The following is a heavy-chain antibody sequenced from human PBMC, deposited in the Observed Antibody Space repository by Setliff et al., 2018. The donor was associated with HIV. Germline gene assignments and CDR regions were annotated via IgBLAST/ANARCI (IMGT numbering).Heavy chain of an antibody. CDR2: IYPDDSDT. CDR1: GYSFATYW. Sequence: PGESLKISCKGSGYSFATYWIGWVRQMPGKGLEWVGVIYPDDSDTRYSPSFQGQVTISADKSISTAYLQWSSLKASDTAMYYCARHRQQQLEDAFDIWGQGTMVTVSS. D-gene: IGHD6-13*01. J-gene: IGHJ3*02. V-gene: IGHV5-51*01. CDR3: ARHRQQQLEDAFDI.